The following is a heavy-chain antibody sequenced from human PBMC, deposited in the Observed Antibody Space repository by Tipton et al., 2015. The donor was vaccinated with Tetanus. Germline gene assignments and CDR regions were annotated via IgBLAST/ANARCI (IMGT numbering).Heavy chain of an antibody. CDR1: GGTFSNYA. Sequence: QVQLVQSGAEVKEPGSSVRVSCKASGGTFSNYAINWVRQAPGQGLEWMGGIIPIYGAANYAQKFQGRVTMTADNSMGTAYMDLSSVRSDDTAVYYCARGGSYLGIYYYYAMDVWGQGTTVTVSS. J-gene: IGHJ6*01. CDR2: IIPIYGAA. D-gene: IGHD1-26*01. V-gene: IGHV1-69*06. CDR3: ARGGSYLGIYYYYAMDV.